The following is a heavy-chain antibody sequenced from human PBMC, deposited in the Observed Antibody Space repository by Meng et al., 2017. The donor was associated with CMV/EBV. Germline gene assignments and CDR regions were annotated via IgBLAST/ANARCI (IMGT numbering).Heavy chain of an antibody. J-gene: IGHJ2*01. Sequence: QVQLAQSGAGVKKPGASVKVSCKASGYTFTGYYMHWVRQAPGQGLEWMGWINPNSGGTNYAQKFQGRVTMTRDTSISTAYMELSRLRSDDTAVYYCATYIGNYINWYFDLWGRGTLVTVSS. CDR3: ATYIGNYINWYFDL. V-gene: IGHV1-2*02. CDR1: GYTFTGYY. D-gene: IGHD1-7*01. CDR2: INPNSGGT.